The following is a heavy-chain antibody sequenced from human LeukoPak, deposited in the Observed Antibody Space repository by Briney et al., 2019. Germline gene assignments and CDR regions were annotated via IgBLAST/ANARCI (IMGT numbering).Heavy chain of an antibody. J-gene: IGHJ4*02. CDR2: INPNSGGT. Sequence: GASAKVSCKASGYTFTGYYMHWVRQAPGQGLEWMGWINPNSGGTNYAQKFQGRVTMTRDTSISTAYMELSRLRSDDTAVYYCARVSFYYDSSGPWGYWGQGTLVTVSS. V-gene: IGHV1-2*02. CDR1: GYTFTGYY. CDR3: ARVSFYYDSSGPWGY. D-gene: IGHD3-22*01.